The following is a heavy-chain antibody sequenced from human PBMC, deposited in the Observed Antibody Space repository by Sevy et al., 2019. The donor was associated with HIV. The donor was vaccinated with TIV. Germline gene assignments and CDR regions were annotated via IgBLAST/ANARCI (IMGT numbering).Heavy chain of an antibody. CDR1: GXXFXXYW. Sequence: GGSLRLSCASSGXXFXXYWMTWFRQAPGKELEWVANVNLXGSGKYYVDSVKGRFTISRDNARNSLSLQMNSLRAEDTAVXYCARSVDYWGQGTLVTVSS. V-gene: IGHV3-7*01. J-gene: IGHJ4*02. CDR3: ARSVDY. CDR2: VNLXGSGK.